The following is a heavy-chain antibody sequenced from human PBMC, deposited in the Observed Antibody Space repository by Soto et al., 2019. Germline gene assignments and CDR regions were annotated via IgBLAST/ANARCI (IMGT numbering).Heavy chain of an antibody. CDR1: GFTFSDYY. V-gene: IGHV3-11*01. CDR2: ISSGGSPI. D-gene: IGHD2-15*01. J-gene: IGHJ6*03. CDR3: ARDPRYCRGSSCYFAREHHYYYYLEV. Sequence: QVQLVESGGGLVKPGGSLRLSCAASGFTFSDYYMSGIRQAPGKGLEWVSYISSGGSPIYYTDSVKGRFTISRDNDENSLYLQMNSLRAEDPAVYSCARDPRYCRGSSCYFAREHHYYYYLEVWGKGTTVTVSS.